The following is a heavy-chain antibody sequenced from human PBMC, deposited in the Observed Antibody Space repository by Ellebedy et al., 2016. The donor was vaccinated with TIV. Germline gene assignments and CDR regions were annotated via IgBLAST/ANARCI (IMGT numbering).Heavy chain of an antibody. CDR3: AGQYYDILTGYYY. Sequence: GGSLRLXXAASGFTVSSNYMSWVRQAPGKGLEWVSVIYSGGSTYYADSVKGRFTISRDNSKNTLYLQMNSLRAEDTAVYYCAGQYYDILTGYYYWGQGTLVTVSS. V-gene: IGHV3-53*01. D-gene: IGHD3-9*01. J-gene: IGHJ4*02. CDR1: GFTVSSNY. CDR2: IYSGGST.